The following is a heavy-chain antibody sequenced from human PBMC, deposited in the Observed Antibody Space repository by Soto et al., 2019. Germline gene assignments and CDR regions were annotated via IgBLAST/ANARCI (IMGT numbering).Heavy chain of an antibody. D-gene: IGHD1-7*01. CDR2: IAISGDT. CDR1: GFTFSDYD. J-gene: IGHJ2*01. V-gene: IGHV3-13*01. Sequence: EVQLVESEGGLVQPGGSLRLSCAASGFTFSDYDIHWVRQAAGKGLEWVSGIAISGDTNYAGSVTGRFTISRENARNSVYLQMNSLRAGDTAVYYCARERGTTGIWYFDLWGRGTLVTVSS. CDR3: ARERGTTGIWYFDL.